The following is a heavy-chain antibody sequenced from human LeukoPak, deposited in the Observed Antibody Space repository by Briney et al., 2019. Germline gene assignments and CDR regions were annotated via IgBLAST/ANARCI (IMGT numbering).Heavy chain of an antibody. CDR2: ISSSSSYI. V-gene: IGHV3-21*01. Sequence: KSGGSLRLPCAASGFTFSSYAMNWVRQAPGKGLEWVSSISSSSSYIYYADSVKGRFTISRDNAKNSLDLQMNSLRAEDTAVYYCASSPGGSYHFDYWGQGTLVTVSS. CDR1: GFTFSSYA. CDR3: ASSPGGSYHFDY. D-gene: IGHD1-26*01. J-gene: IGHJ4*02.